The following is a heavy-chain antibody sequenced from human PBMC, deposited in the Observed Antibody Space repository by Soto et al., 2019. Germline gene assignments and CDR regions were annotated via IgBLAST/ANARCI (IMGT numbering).Heavy chain of an antibody. J-gene: IGHJ6*02. CDR1: GYTFTYCS. Sequence: GASVKVSCKASGYTFTYCSLHWLQQAPGQGLERMRWITLYNGNTNYAKKFQGRVTITRDMSLRTAYIELSSLRSEDSAVYYWARCFLDSSGCKNCAYYYGMDVWGQGTTVTVSS. V-gene: IGHV1-45*02. D-gene: IGHD6-19*01. CDR3: ARCFLDSSGCKNCAYYYGMDV. CDR2: ITLYNGNT.